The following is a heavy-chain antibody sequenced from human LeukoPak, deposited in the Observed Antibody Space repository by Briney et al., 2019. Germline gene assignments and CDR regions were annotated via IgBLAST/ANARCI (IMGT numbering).Heavy chain of an antibody. V-gene: IGHV4-61*02. CDR3: ARVYSGSYYLDY. CDR1: GGSISSGSYY. D-gene: IGHD1-26*01. Sequence: SETLSLTCTVSGGSISSGSYYWSWIRQPAGKGLEWIGRIYTSGCTNYNPSLKSRVTISVDTSKNQFSLKLSSVPAADAAVYYCARVYSGSYYLDYWGQGTLVTVSS. CDR2: IYTSGCT. J-gene: IGHJ4*02.